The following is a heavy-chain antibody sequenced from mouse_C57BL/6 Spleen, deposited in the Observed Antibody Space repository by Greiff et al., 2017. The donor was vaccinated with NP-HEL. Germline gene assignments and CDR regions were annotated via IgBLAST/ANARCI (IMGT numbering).Heavy chain of an antibody. D-gene: IGHD3-2*02. CDR3: ASADSSAYYFDY. V-gene: IGHV14-2*01. Sequence: EVQLQQSGAELVKPGASVKLSCTASGFNIKDYYMHWVKQRTEQGLEWIGRIDPEDGDTKYAPKFQGKATITADTSSNTAYLQLSSLPSEDTAVYYCASADSSAYYFDYWGQSTTLTVSS. CDR2: IDPEDGDT. CDR1: GFNIKDYY. J-gene: IGHJ2*01.